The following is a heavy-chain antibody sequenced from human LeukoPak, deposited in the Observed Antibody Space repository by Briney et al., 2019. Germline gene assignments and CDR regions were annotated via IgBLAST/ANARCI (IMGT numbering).Heavy chain of an antibody. CDR1: GYTFTSYG. D-gene: IGHD3-3*01. V-gene: IGHV1-18*01. CDR2: ISAYNGNT. J-gene: IGHJ4*02. Sequence: ASVKVSCKASGYTFTSYGISWVRQAPGQGLEWMGWISAYNGNTNYAQKLQGRVTMTTDTPTSTAYMELRSLRSDDTAVYYCARTANRGYDFWSGYLYWGQGTLVTVSS. CDR3: ARTANRGYDFWSGYLY.